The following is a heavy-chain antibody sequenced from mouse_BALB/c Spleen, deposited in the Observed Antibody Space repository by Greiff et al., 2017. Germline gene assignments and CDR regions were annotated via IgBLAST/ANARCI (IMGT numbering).Heavy chain of an antibody. D-gene: IGHD2-1*01. J-gene: IGHJ4*01. V-gene: IGHV1S137*01. CDR3: ARHYYGNYGGGMDY. CDR1: GYTFTVYA. Sequence: VQLQQSGAELVRPGVSVKISFKGSGYTFTVYAMHWVKQSHAKSLAWIGVISTYYGDANYNQKFKGKATMTVDKSSSTAYIELARLTSEDSAIYYCARHYYGNYGGGMDYWGQGTSVTVSS. CDR2: ISTYYGDA.